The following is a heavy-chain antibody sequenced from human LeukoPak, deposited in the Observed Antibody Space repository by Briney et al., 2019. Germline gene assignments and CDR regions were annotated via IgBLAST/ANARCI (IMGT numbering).Heavy chain of an antibody. CDR1: GGTFSSYA. D-gene: IGHD3-22*01. J-gene: IGHJ4*02. CDR2: IIPIFGTA. CDR3: ARESYYYDSSGYRYYFDY. Sequence: SVKVSCKASGGTFSSYAISWVRQAPGQGLEWMGGIIPIFGTANYAQKFQGRVTITTDESTSTAYMELSSPRSEDTAVYYCARESYYYDSSGYRYYFDYWGQGTLVTVSS. V-gene: IGHV1-69*05.